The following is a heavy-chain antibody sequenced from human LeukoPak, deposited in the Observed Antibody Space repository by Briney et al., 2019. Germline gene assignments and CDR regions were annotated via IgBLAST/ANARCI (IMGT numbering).Heavy chain of an antibody. CDR1: GFTFSSYG. V-gene: IGHV3-33*01. J-gene: IGHJ3*02. Sequence: PGGSLRLSCAASGFTFSSYGMHWVRQAPGKGLEWVAVIWYDENKKFYADSVKGRFTISRDDFKSTLYLQMNSLRVEDTAVYYCAREGLTSTPNNAFDIWGQGTMVTVSS. CDR3: AREGLTSTPNNAFDI. D-gene: IGHD4-23*01. CDR2: IWYDENKK.